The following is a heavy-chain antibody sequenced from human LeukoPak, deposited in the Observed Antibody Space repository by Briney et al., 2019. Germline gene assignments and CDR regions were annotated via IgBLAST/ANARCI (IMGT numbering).Heavy chain of an antibody. D-gene: IGHD3-3*01. V-gene: IGHV2-5*02. CDR3: AHRRGDFWSGLLVPYNWFDP. CDR1: GFPLSTSGVG. J-gene: IGHJ5*02. Sequence: KESGPTLVKPTRPLTLTCTFSGFPLSTSGVGVGWIRQPPGKALEWLALIYWDDDKRYSPSLKSRLTITKDTSKNQVVLTMTNMDPVDTATYYCAHRRGDFWSGLLVPYNWFDPWGQGTLVTVST. CDR2: IYWDDDK.